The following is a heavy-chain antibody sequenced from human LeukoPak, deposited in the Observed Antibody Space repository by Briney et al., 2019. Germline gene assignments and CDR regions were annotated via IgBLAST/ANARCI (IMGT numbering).Heavy chain of an antibody. Sequence: PGGSLRLSCAASGFTFSSYSMNWVRQAPGKGLEWVSSISSSSSYIYYADSVKGRFTIPRDNAKNSLYLQMNSLRAEDTAVYYCARDSVTHDAFDIWGQGTMVTVSS. CDR3: ARDSVTHDAFDI. CDR1: GFTFSSYS. D-gene: IGHD5-18*01. J-gene: IGHJ3*02. V-gene: IGHV3-21*01. CDR2: ISSSSSYI.